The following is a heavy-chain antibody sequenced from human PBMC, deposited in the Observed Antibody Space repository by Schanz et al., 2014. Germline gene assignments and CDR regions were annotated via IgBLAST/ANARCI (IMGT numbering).Heavy chain of an antibody. D-gene: IGHD1-20*01. CDR1: GFPFSDYF. Sequence: VQLVESGGGVVQPGRSLRLSCTASGFPFSDYFMAWIRQPPGRGLEWVSAISGRDGSTYYADSVRGRFTISRDNSKNTLYLQMNSLRAEDTAVYYCANNWNLDYWGQGTLVTVSS. CDR2: ISGRDGST. CDR3: ANNWNLDY. V-gene: IGHV3-23*04. J-gene: IGHJ4*02.